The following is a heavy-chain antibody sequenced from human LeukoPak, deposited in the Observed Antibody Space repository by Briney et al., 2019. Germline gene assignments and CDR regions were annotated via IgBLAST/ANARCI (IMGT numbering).Heavy chain of an antibody. CDR2: INHGGST. D-gene: IGHD5-18*01. CDR1: GGSFSGYY. V-gene: IGHV4-34*01. Sequence: SETLSLTCAVYGGSFSGYYWSWIRQPPGKGLEWIGEINHGGSTNYNPSLKSRVTISVNTSKNQFSLKLSSVTAADTAVYYCARCGYSYGYYYMDVWGKGTTVTISS. J-gene: IGHJ6*03. CDR3: ARCGYSYGYYYMDV.